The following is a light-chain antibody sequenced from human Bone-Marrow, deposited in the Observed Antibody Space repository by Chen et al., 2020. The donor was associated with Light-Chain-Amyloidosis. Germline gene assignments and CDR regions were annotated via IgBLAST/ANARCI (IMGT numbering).Light chain of an antibody. Sequence: EIVLTQSPGTLSLSPGEGANLSCRASQTISSNYLTWYQQKFGQAPRLLIYGSSSRATGIPDRFTVSGSGTDFTLTINRLEPADFAMYYCQQYGTSPLTFGGGTKVEIK. J-gene: IGKJ4*01. CDR1: QTISSNY. CDR2: GSS. CDR3: QQYGTSPLT. V-gene: IGKV3-20*01.